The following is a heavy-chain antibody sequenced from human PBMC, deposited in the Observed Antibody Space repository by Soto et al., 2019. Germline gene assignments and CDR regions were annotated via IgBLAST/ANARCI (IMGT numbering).Heavy chain of an antibody. J-gene: IGHJ4*02. CDR1: GFTFSSYY. CDR3: VRDFIEGGSNY. CDR2: VSSDGRDI. V-gene: IGHV3-74*01. Sequence: EVQLVESGGGLVQPGGSLRLSCAASGFTFSSYYMHWVRQAPGKGLVWVSHVSSDGRDIRYADSVKGRFTISRDNGQNTLYLQMDSLRVEDTAVYYCVRDFIEGGSNYWGQGTLVTVSS. D-gene: IGHD3-16*01.